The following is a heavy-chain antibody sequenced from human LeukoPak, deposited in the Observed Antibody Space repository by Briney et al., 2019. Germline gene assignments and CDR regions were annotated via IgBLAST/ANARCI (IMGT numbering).Heavy chain of an antibody. CDR2: ISWNSGSI. J-gene: IGHJ3*02. V-gene: IGHV3-9*01. CDR1: GFTFDDYA. CDR3: AKDIWSGQPDAFDI. D-gene: IGHD3-3*01. Sequence: GGSLRLSCAASGFTFDDYAMHWVRQAPGKGLRWAPGISWNSGSIGYADSVKGRFTISRDNAKNSLYLQMNSLRAEDTALYYCAKDIWSGQPDAFDIWGQGTMVTVSS.